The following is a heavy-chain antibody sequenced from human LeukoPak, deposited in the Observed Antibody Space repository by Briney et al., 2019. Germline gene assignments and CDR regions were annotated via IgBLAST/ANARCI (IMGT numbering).Heavy chain of an antibody. Sequence: PSETLSLTCTVPGGSISSYYWSWIRQPAGKGLEWIGRIYTSGSTNYNPSLKSRVTMSVDTSKNQFTLKPSSVTAADTAVYYCARALSYYDILTGYYYYLDYWGQGTLVTVSS. V-gene: IGHV4-4*07. J-gene: IGHJ4*02. CDR1: GGSISSYY. CDR2: IYTSGST. D-gene: IGHD3-9*01. CDR3: ARALSYYDILTGYYYYLDY.